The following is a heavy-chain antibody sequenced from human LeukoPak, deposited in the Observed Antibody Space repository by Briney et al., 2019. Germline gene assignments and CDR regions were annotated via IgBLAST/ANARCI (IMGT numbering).Heavy chain of an antibody. J-gene: IGHJ4*02. D-gene: IGHD3-22*01. V-gene: IGHV3-23*01. Sequence: GGSLRLSCAVSGLTFSRYAMSWVRQAPGKGLEWVSAISESGSGTYYSDSVKGRFTVSRDNSKNTLSLQMNSLRAEDTAVYYCAKGGSSYFHFDYWGQGTLVTVSS. CDR2: ISESGSGT. CDR3: AKGGSSYFHFDY. CDR1: GLTFSRYA.